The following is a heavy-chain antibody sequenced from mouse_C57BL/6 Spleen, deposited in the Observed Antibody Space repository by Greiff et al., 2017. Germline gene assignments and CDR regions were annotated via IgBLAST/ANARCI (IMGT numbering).Heavy chain of an antibody. CDR1: GYTFTGYW. V-gene: IGHV1-9*01. Sequence: QVQLQQSGAELMKPGASVKLSCKATGYTFTGYWIEWVKQRPGHGLEWIGEILPGSGSTNYNEKFKGKATFTADTSSNTAYMQLSRLTTEDSAIDYCARRSSGYVFAYWGQGTLVTVSA. J-gene: IGHJ3*01. CDR3: ARRSSGYVFAY. D-gene: IGHD3-1*01. CDR2: ILPGSGST.